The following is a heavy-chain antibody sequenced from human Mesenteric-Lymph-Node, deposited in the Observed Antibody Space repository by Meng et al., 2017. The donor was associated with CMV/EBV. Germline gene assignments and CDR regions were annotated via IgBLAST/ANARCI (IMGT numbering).Heavy chain of an antibody. CDR2: ISYPREEV. D-gene: IGHD2-21*01. CDR1: GFTFSDYG. Sequence: GESLKISCVASGFTFSDYGMHWVRQAPGKGLEWVAVISYPREEVTYSDSVKGRFNVSRDDSENTLYLQMDTLRADDTGLYYCARDQFRWGSDAFDIWGQGTVVTVSS. J-gene: IGHJ3*02. CDR3: ARDQFRWGSDAFDI. V-gene: IGHV3-30*03.